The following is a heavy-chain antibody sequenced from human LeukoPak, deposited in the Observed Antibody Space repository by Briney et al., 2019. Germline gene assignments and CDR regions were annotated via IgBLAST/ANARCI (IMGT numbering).Heavy chain of an antibody. Sequence: AGSLRFSCAAAGFTFSNFGMHRVRQAPGKGLEWVAVIWYDVSKKYYADSVKGRFTISRDNSKNTLYLQMNSLRAEDTAVYYCARDQMAYSSGWSLLDYWGQGTLVTVSS. CDR3: ARDQMAYSSGWSLLDY. J-gene: IGHJ4*02. D-gene: IGHD6-19*01. CDR2: IWYDVSKK. CDR1: GFTFSNFG. V-gene: IGHV3-33*01.